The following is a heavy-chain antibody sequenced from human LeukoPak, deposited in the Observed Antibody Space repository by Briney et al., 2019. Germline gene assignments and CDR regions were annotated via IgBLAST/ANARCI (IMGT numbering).Heavy chain of an antibody. V-gene: IGHV3-7*01. CDR3: ARGDFRWEMATTIAFDI. Sequence: GGSLRLSCAASGFTFSSYWMSWVRQAPGKGLEWVANIKQDGSEKYYVDSVKGRLTISRDNSKNTLFLQMNSLRAEDTAVYYCARGDFRWEMATTIAFDIWGQGTMVTVSS. J-gene: IGHJ3*02. CDR1: GFTFSSYW. D-gene: IGHD5-24*01. CDR2: IKQDGSEK.